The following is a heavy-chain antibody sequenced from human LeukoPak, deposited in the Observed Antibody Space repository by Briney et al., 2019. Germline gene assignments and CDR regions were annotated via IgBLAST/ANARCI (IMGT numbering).Heavy chain of an antibody. D-gene: IGHD5-18*01. J-gene: IGHJ6*02. CDR1: GFTFSSYG. CDR3: ARSLYSYGEYYYYGMDV. CDR2: ISYDGSNK. V-gene: IGHV3-30*03. Sequence: PGRSLRLSCAASGFTFSSYGMHWVRQAPGKGLEWVAVISYDGSNKYYADSVKGRFTISRDNSKNTLYLQMNSLRAEDTAVYYCARSLYSYGEYYYYGMDVWGQGTTVTVSS.